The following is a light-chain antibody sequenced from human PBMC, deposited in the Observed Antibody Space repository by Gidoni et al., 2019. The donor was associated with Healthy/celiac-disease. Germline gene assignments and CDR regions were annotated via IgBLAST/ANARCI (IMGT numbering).Light chain of an antibody. V-gene: IGKV3-15*01. CDR1: QRDSSY. J-gene: IGKJ1*01. Sequence: ELVMTQSHATLSVSPGERASLSCRASQRDSSYLAWYQQKPSQAPRLLNYGTSTRAPGTPPLFSSSSSGALFTLTISSLPSDFFAFYYCQRYNNWPQTFGQGTKVEIK. CDR3: QRYNNWPQT. CDR2: GTS.